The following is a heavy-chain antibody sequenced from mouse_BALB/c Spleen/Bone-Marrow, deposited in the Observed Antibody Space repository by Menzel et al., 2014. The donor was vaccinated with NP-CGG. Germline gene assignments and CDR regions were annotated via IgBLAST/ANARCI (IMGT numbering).Heavy chain of an antibody. CDR2: IDPANGNT. D-gene: IGHD2-4*01. Sequence: VQLQQSGAEVVKPGASVKLSCTASGFNIKDTYMHWAKQRPEQGLEWIGRIDPANGNTKYDPKFQGKTTITADTSSNTAYLQLSSLTSEDTAVYYCARYDYGVYFDYWGQGTTLTVSS. CDR3: ARYDYGVYFDY. CDR1: GFNIKDTY. J-gene: IGHJ2*01. V-gene: IGHV14-3*02.